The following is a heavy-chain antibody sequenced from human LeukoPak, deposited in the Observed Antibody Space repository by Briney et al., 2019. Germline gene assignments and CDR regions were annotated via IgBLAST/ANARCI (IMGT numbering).Heavy chain of an antibody. CDR1: GGSISSYY. D-gene: IGHD1-26*01. CDR2: IYYSGST. CDR3: ARELSGYSGSYYYDY. V-gene: IGHV4-59*01. Sequence: PSETLSLTCTVSGGSISSYYWSWIRQPPGKGLEWIGYIYYSGSTNYNPSLKSRVTISVDTSKNQFSLKLSSVTAADTAVYYCARELSGYSGSYYYDYWGQGTLVTVSS. J-gene: IGHJ4*02.